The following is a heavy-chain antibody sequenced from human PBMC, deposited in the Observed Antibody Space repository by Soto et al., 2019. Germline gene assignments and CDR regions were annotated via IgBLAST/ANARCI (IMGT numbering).Heavy chain of an antibody. V-gene: IGHV1-69*13. D-gene: IGHD3-22*01. Sequence: SVKVSCKASGGTFSSYAISWVRQAPGQGLEWMGGIIPIFGTANYAQKFQGRVTITADESTSTAYMELSSLRSEDTAVYYCAREGPSPYYYDSSGYPLSLDYWGQGTLVTVSS. CDR3: AREGPSPYYYDSSGYPLSLDY. CDR2: IIPIFGTA. J-gene: IGHJ4*02. CDR1: GGTFSSYA.